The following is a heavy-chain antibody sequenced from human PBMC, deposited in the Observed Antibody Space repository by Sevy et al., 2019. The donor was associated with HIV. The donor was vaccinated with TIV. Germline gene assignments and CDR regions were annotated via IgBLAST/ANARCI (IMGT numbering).Heavy chain of an antibody. CDR2: ISYDGNNK. CDR1: GFTFSTYA. Sequence: GGSLRLSCAASGFTFSTYALHWVRQAPGKGLEWVALISYDGNNKYYADSVKGRFTISRDDSKNTLYLQMNSLSAEDTAVYYCARLFYGSADYWGQGTLVTVSS. V-gene: IGHV3-30-3*01. CDR3: ARLFYGSADY. D-gene: IGHD3-10*01. J-gene: IGHJ4*02.